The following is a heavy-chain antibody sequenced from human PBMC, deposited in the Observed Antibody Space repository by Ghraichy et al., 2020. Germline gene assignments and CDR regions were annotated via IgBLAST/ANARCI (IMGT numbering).Heavy chain of an antibody. CDR3: AKGTTGNYWYFDL. D-gene: IGHD1-1*01. CDR2: ISGSGHRI. CDR1: GFTFSSYA. Sequence: GESLNISCAASGFTFSSYAMSWVRQAPGKGLEWVSVISGSGHRIYYADSVKGRLTISRDNSKNTLYLQMNSLRVEDTAVYYCAKGTTGNYWYFDLWGRGTLVSVSS. V-gene: IGHV3-23*01. J-gene: IGHJ2*01.